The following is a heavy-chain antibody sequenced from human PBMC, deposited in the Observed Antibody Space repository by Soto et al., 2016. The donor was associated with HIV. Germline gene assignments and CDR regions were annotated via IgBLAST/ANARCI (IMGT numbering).Heavy chain of an antibody. D-gene: IGHD3-10*01. V-gene: IGHV1-69*01. CDR1: GGTFSSYA. J-gene: IGHJ6*03. CDR2: IIPIFGTA. CDR3: ASSFSRGGLLYMDV. Sequence: QVQLVQSGAEVKKPGSSVKVSCKASGGTFSSYALSWVRQAPGQGLEWMGGIIPIFGTANYAQKLQGRVTITADESTSTAYMELSSLRSEDTAVYYCASSFSRGGLLYMDVWGKGTTVTVSS.